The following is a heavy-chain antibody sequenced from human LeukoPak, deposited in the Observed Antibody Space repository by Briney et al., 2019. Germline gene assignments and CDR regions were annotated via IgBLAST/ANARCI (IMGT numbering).Heavy chain of an antibody. D-gene: IGHD3-3*02. Sequence: HPGGSLRLSCAASGFTFSNYALSWVRQAPGKGLEWVSSISGSGGSTYYADSVKGRFTIARDNSKNTLYLQMNSLRAEDTAVYYCAKSIWGVAPKRGMDVWGQGTTVTVSS. V-gene: IGHV3-23*01. J-gene: IGHJ6*02. CDR2: ISGSGGST. CDR3: AKSIWGVAPKRGMDV. CDR1: GFTFSNYA.